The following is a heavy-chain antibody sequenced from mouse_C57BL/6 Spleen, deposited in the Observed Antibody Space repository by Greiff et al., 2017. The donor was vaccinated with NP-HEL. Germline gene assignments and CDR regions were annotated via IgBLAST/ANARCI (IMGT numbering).Heavy chain of an antibody. CDR3: TRDPDWDYAMDY. D-gene: IGHD4-1*01. J-gene: IGHJ4*01. V-gene: IGHV5-9-1*02. CDR1: GFTFSSYA. CDR2: ISSGGDYI. Sequence: EVKVIESGEGLVKPGGSLKLSCAASGFTFSSYAMSWVRQTPEKRLEWVAYISSGGDYIYYADTVKGRFTISRDNARNTLYLQMSSLKSEDTAMYYCTRDPDWDYAMDYWGQGTSVTVSS.